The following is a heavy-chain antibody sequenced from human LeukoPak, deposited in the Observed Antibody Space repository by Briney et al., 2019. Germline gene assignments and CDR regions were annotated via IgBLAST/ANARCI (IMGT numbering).Heavy chain of an antibody. V-gene: IGHV3-7*01. CDR3: ARGHHYDFWSDWFDP. D-gene: IGHD3-3*01. J-gene: IGHJ5*02. CDR2: IKQDGSEK. CDR1: GFTFSSYW. Sequence: HPGGSLRLSCAASGFTFSSYWMSWVRQAPGKGLEWVANIKQDGSEKYYVDSVKGRFTISRDNAKNSLYLQMNSLRAEDTAVYYCARGHHYDFWSDWFDPWGQGTLVTVSS.